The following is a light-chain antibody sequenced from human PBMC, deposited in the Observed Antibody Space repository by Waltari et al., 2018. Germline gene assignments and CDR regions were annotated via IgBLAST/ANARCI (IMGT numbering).Light chain of an antibody. J-gene: IGKJ2*01. CDR3: QQGYSTPYT. CDR1: QSISPY. V-gene: IGKV1-39*01. Sequence: DIQMTQSPSSLSASVGDRVTITCRASQSISPYFNWYQQNPGKAPKILIYAVSSLQSGVPSSFSGSGSGTDVTVTISSLQPEDFATYCGQQGYSTPYTFGQGTKLEIK. CDR2: AVS.